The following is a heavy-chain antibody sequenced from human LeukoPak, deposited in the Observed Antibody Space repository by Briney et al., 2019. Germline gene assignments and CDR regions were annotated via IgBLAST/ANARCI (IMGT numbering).Heavy chain of an antibody. Sequence: GVSRRSAFAAAGFTFSDYYISWIRQSRGRGLESFPYKSSSSSYTTYADSVKGRFTISRDNAKNSLYLQMNSLRADDTAVYYCARDLRPRTAAANIPPGYWGQGTLVTVSS. D-gene: IGHD6-13*01. CDR2: KSSSSSYT. J-gene: IGHJ4*02. V-gene: IGHV3-11*05. CDR3: ARDLRPRTAAANIPPGY. CDR1: GFTFSDYY.